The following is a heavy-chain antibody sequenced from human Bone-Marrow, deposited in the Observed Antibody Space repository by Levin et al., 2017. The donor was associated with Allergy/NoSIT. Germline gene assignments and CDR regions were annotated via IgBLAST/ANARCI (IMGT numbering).Heavy chain of an antibody. D-gene: IGHD3-9*01. CDR2: VYFSGST. CDR3: ARVPALRFLDWFLDY. Sequence: SQTLSLTCTVSGDSIISATYYWGWVRQPPGKGLEWIGSVYFSGSTYLSPFLKSRVTMSVDTSRSHFSLNLSSVTAADTALYYCARVPALRFLDWFLDYWGRGVLVTVSS. CDR1: GDSIISATYY. V-gene: IGHV4-39*02. J-gene: IGHJ4*02.